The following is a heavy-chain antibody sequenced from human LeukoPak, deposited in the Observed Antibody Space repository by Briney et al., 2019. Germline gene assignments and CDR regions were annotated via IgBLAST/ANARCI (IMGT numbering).Heavy chain of an antibody. CDR3: AKEAMVRGPKVY. V-gene: IGHV3-7*03. CDR2: LNEDGSEK. D-gene: IGHD3-10*01. CDR1: GFTFSNYW. J-gene: IGHJ4*02. Sequence: PGGSLRLSCAASGFTFSNYWMAWARQAPGKGLEWVANLNEDGSEKHYVDSVEGRFTISRDNSKNTLYLQMNSLRAEDTAVYYCAKEAMVRGPKVYWGQGTLVTVSS.